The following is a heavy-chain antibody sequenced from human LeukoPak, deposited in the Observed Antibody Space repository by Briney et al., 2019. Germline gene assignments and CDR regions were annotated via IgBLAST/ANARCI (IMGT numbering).Heavy chain of an antibody. CDR3: AREYTSSYYYYGMDV. CDR2: INSDGSTI. Sequence: GGSLRLSCAASGFTFTIYEMNWVRQAPGKGLEWVSYINSDGSTIYYADSVKGRFTISRDNARNSLYLQMNSLRAEDTAVYYCAREYTSSYYYYGMDVWGQGTTVTVSS. D-gene: IGHD6-6*01. CDR1: GFTFTIYE. V-gene: IGHV3-48*03. J-gene: IGHJ6*02.